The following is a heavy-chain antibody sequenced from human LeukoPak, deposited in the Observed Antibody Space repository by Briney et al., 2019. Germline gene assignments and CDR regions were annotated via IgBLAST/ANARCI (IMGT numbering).Heavy chain of an antibody. Sequence: SETLSLTCTVSGGSLSSGGYYRRWIRQHPGTGLEWIGYIYYSGSTYYNPSLKSRVTISVDTSKNQVSLKLSSVTAADTAVYYCARKYYDFWSGYTDYGMDVWGQGTTVTVS. D-gene: IGHD3-3*01. CDR3: ARKYYDFWSGYTDYGMDV. CDR1: GGSLSSGGYY. J-gene: IGHJ6*02. V-gene: IGHV4-31*03. CDR2: IYYSGST.